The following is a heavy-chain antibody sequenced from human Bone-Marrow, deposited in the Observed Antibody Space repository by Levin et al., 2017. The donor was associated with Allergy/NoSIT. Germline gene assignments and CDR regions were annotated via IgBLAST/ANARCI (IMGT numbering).Heavy chain of an antibody. J-gene: IGHJ4*02. CDR3: AREGDFDLLNGYFVQ. CDR2: IYYSGTT. Sequence: SETLSLTCTVSGASISSSRYYWGWIRQSPGKGLEWIGAIYYSGTTYYNPSLKSRVTMSVDTSKNQFSLNLSSVTAADTADYYCAREGDFDLLNGYFVQWGQGTLVTVSS. D-gene: IGHD3-9*01. V-gene: IGHV4-39*07. CDR1: GASISSSRYY.